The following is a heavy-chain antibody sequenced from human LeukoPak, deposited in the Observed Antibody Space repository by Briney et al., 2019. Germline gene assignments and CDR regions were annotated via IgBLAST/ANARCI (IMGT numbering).Heavy chain of an antibody. D-gene: IGHD3-22*01. V-gene: IGHV4-59*01. Sequence: SDTVSLICTVWSGAHNSYYWRWLRPPPRKALEWIGDIYYSGGTKYNPSLMSRATISVDRAQSQFTLSLTSVTAADTAVDYCARDGLYDSSGYYMDSWGQGTLVIVSS. CDR1: SGAHNSYY. CDR2: IYYSGGT. J-gene: IGHJ4*02. CDR3: ARDGLYDSSGYYMDS.